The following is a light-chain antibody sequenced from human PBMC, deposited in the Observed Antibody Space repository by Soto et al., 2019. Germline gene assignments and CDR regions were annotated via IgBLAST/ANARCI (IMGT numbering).Light chain of an antibody. V-gene: IGLV1-40*01. CDR1: SSNIGAGYD. J-gene: IGLJ1*01. CDR2: GNN. CDR3: QSYDRSPSGYV. Sequence: QSVLTQPPSVSGVPGQRVTISCTGSSSNIGAGYDVHWYQQLPGTAPKLLIYGNNNRPSGVPDRFSGSKSGTSASLAITGLQAEDEADYCCQSYDRSPSGYVFGAGTKLTVL.